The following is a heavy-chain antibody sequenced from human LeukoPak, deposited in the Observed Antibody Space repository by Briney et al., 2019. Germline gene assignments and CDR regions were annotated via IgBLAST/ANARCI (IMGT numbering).Heavy chain of an antibody. V-gene: IGHV3-30*15. Sequence: GGSLRLSCAASGFTFSDFGMNWVRQAPGKGLEWVASISNGGTEFYADSVKGRFAISRDTSTNTLSLQMSSLRAEDTAVYFCARRTGDTRFCSRFSCFLPDYWGQGTLVTVSS. CDR2: ISNGGTE. CDR3: ARRTGDTRFCSRFSCFLPDY. J-gene: IGHJ4*02. CDR1: GFTFSDFG. D-gene: IGHD2-2*01.